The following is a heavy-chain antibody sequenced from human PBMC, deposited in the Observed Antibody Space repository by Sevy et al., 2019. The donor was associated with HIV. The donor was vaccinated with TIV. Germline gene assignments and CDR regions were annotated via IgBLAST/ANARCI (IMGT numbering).Heavy chain of an antibody. Sequence: GGFLRLSCAASGFTFSSYSMNWVRQAPGKGLEWVSSISSSSSYIYYADSVKGRFTISRDNAKNSLYLQMNSLRAEDTAVYYCARDPPSSGWYYFDYWGQGTLVTVSS. V-gene: IGHV3-21*01. J-gene: IGHJ4*02. CDR2: ISSSSSYI. D-gene: IGHD6-19*01. CDR3: ARDPPSSGWYYFDY. CDR1: GFTFSSYS.